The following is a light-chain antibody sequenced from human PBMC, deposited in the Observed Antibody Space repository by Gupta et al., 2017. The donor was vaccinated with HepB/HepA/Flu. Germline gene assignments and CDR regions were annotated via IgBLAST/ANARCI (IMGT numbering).Light chain of an antibody. V-gene: IGKV1-39*01. CDR1: QSILRY. J-gene: IGKJ3*01. CDR3: QQTDSDSKT. CDR2: TAS. Sequence: DIQMTQSPSSLSASVGDRVTIACRSSQSILRYLNWFQKKPGKAPNLLIYTASSLQSGVPSRFSGGGSGTDFTLNISSLQPEDFATYYCQQTDSDSKTFGHGTTVDVK.